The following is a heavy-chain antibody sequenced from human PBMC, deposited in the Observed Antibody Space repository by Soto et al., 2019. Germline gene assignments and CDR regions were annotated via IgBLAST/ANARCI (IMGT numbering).Heavy chain of an antibody. D-gene: IGHD1-7*01. CDR3: ASRDPGTSVDY. CDR1: GEAFNGYY. J-gene: IGHJ4*02. V-gene: IGHV4-34*01. Sequence: SETLSLTCAVYGEAFNGYYWRWIRQPPGQGLEWIGEIYRTGSTNYNPSLKSRVTISLDKSENQFSLKVTSLTAADTAVYYCASRDPGTSVDYWGQGTLVTVSS. CDR2: IYRTGST.